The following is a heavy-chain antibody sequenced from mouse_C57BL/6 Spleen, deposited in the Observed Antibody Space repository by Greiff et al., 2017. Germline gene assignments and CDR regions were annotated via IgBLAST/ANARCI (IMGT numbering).Heavy chain of an antibody. V-gene: IGHV5-4*01. CDR2: ISDGGSYT. J-gene: IGHJ4*01. Sequence: EVMLVESGGGLVKPGGSLKLSCAASGFTFSSYAMSWVRQTPGKRLEWVATISDGGSYTYYPDNVKGRFTISRDNAKNNLYLQKSHLKSEDTAMYYCARDRTMVTTDAMDYWGQGTSVTVSS. CDR3: ARDRTMVTTDAMDY. CDR1: GFTFSSYA. D-gene: IGHD2-2*01.